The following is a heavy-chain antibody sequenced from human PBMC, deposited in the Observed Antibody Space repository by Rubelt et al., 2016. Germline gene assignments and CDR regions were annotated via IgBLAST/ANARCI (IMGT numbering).Heavy chain of an antibody. CDR1: GFTFRGYA. CDR2: IYSTGST. Sequence: EVQLLESGGGLVQPGGSLRLSCAASGFTFRGYAMSWVRKAPGKGLEWVSSIYSTGSTYYVDSVKGRFTMSRDNSQKTLYLQMNSLRAEDTAVYYCAREQDSMDVWGQGTTVTVSS. V-gene: IGHV3-23*05. D-gene: IGHD3/OR15-3a*01. J-gene: IGHJ6*02. CDR3: AREQDSMDV.